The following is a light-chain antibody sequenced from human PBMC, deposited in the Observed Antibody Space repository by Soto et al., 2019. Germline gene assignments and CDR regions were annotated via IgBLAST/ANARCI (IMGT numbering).Light chain of an antibody. CDR3: YSAADNNLGI. Sequence: SYELTQPSSVSVSPGQTARITCSGAVLAKKYARWFQQKPGQAPIMVIYKDTERPSGIPERFSGSSSGTTVTLTISGAQVDDEADYYCYSAADNNLGIFGGGTKLTVL. CDR1: VLAKKY. V-gene: IGLV3-27*01. CDR2: KDT. J-gene: IGLJ2*01.